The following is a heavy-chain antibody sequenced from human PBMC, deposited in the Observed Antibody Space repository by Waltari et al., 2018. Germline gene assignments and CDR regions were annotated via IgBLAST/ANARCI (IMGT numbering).Heavy chain of an antibody. V-gene: IGHV3-30*18. Sequence: QVQLVESGGGVVQPGRSLRLSCAASGFTFSSYGMHWVRQAPGKGLEWVAVIWYDGSNKYYAESVKGRLTISRDNSKNTLYLQMNSLRAEDTAMYYCAKGDSYGTGRYFQHWGQGTLVTVSS. J-gene: IGHJ1*01. CDR2: IWYDGSNK. CDR1: GFTFSSYG. D-gene: IGHD5-18*01. CDR3: AKGDSYGTGRYFQH.